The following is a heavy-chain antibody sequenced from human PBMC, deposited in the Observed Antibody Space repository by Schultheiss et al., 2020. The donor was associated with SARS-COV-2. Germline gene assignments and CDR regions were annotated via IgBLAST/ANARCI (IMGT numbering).Heavy chain of an antibody. Sequence: SQTLSLTCAVYGGSFSGYYWSWIRQPPGKGLEWIGYISYSGSTNYNPSLKSRVTISVDTSKNQLSLKLSSMTAADTAVYYCARGRHSSSLYYYDSSGRQYKVIYYFDYWGQGTLVTVSS. CDR2: ISYSGST. V-gene: IGHV4-59*12. J-gene: IGHJ4*02. CDR3: ARGRHSSSLYYYDSSGRQYKVIYYFDY. D-gene: IGHD3-22*01. CDR1: GGSFSGYY.